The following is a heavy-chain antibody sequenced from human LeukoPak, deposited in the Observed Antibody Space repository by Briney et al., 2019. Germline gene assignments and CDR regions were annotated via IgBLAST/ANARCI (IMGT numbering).Heavy chain of an antibody. Sequence: SVKVSCKASGGTSNSHAISWVRQAPGQGLEWMGRIVPNLGTTNRAQNFQDRVTPTADKSTNTAYMELTSLTSDDTAVYYCATTNDGGGYQWGDFFDFWGQGTLVTVSS. J-gene: IGHJ4*02. D-gene: IGHD3-22*01. CDR3: ATTNDGGGYQWGDFFDF. V-gene: IGHV1-69*04. CDR1: GGTSNSHA. CDR2: IVPNLGTT.